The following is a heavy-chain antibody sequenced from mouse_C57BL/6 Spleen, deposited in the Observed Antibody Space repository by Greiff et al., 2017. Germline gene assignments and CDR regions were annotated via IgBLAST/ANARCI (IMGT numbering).Heavy chain of an antibody. V-gene: IGHV5-12*01. Sequence: EVKLVESGGGLVQPGGSLKLSCAASGFTFSDYYMYWVRQTPEKRLEWVAYISNGGGSTYYPDTVKGRFTISRDNAKNTLYLQMSRLTSEDTAMYYCARHGGYDSYWYFEVWGTGTTVTGAS. J-gene: IGHJ1*03. D-gene: IGHD2-4*01. CDR2: ISNGGGST. CDR1: GFTFSDYY. CDR3: ARHGGYDSYWYFEV.